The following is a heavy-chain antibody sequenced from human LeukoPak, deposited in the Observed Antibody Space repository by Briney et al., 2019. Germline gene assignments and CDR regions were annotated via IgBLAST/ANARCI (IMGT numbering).Heavy chain of an antibody. CDR1: GGSFSGYY. D-gene: IGHD3-22*01. CDR2: INHSGST. J-gene: IGHJ4*02. CDR3: ARFSEVIGYDY. V-gene: IGHV4-34*01. Sequence: PETLSLTCAVYGGSFSGYYWSWIRQPPGKGLEWIGEINHSGSTNYNPSLKSRVTISVDTSKNQFSLKLSSVTAADTAVYYCARFSEVIGYDYWGQGTLVTVSS.